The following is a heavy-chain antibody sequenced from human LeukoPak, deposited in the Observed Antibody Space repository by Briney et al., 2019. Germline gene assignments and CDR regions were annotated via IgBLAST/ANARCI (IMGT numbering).Heavy chain of an antibody. CDR1: GGSFSGYY. CDR2: INHSGST. CDR3: ARVTQYDFWSGYYPGIDY. D-gene: IGHD3-3*01. Sequence: KASETLSLTCAVYGGSFSGYYWSWIRQRPGKGLEWIVEINHSGSTNYNPSLKSRVTISVDTSKNQFSLKLSSVTAADTAVYYCARVTQYDFWSGYYPGIDYWGQGTLVTVSS. J-gene: IGHJ4*02. V-gene: IGHV4-34*01.